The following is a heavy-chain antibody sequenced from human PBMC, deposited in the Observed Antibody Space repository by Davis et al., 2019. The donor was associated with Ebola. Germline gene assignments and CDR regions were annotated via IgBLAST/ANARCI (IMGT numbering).Heavy chain of an antibody. D-gene: IGHD2/OR15-2a*01. CDR2: ISTIGSYI. CDR3: ARDLPHEIAHFDY. Sequence: GESLKISCAASGFIFSTSSMHCVRQAPGKGLEWVSSISTIGSYIYYADSVRGRFTISRDNAKNSLYLQMNSLRAEDTAVYYCARDLPHEIAHFDYWGQGTLVTVSP. CDR1: GFIFSTSS. J-gene: IGHJ4*02. V-gene: IGHV3-21*01.